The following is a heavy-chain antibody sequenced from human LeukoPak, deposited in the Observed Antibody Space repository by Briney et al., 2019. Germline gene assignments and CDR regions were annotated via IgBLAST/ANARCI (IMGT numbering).Heavy chain of an antibody. D-gene: IGHD2-15*01. CDR1: GFLFSSYW. V-gene: IGHV3-7*01. J-gene: IGHJ4*02. Sequence: PGGSLRLSCTTSGFLFSSYWMSWVRQAPGKGLEWVANIGPDGSDKQYVDSMKGRFTISRDNAQNSVYLHMNSRTAEDTAVYYCARFRRSAQSYWGQGILVTVSS. CDR3: ARFRRSAQSY. CDR2: IGPDGSDK.